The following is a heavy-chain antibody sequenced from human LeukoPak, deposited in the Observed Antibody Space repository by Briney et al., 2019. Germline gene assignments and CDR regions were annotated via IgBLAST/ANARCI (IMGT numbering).Heavy chain of an antibody. CDR1: GFTVSSNY. V-gene: IGHV3-21*01. D-gene: IGHD4-17*01. J-gene: IGHJ4*02. CDR3: ARAGGPVTPYYFDY. Sequence: PGGSLRLSCAASGFTVSSNYMNWVRQAPGKGLEWVSSVSSGSSYIYYADSVKGRFTISRDNAKNSLYLQMNSLRAEDTAVYYCARAGGPVTPYYFDYWGQGTLVTVSS. CDR2: VSSGSSYI.